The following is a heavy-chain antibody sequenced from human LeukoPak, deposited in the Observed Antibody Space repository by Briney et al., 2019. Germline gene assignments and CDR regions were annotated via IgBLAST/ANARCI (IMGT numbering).Heavy chain of an antibody. CDR3: ARAVGQLGGHFDY. J-gene: IGHJ4*02. D-gene: IGHD6-6*01. CDR1: GGSISSGGYY. V-gene: IGHV4-31*03. CDR2: IYYSGST. Sequence: SEPLSLTCTVSGGSISSGGYYWSWIRQHPGKGLEWIGYIYYSGSTYYNPSLKSRVTISVDTSKNQFSLKLSSVTAADTAVYYCARAVGQLGGHFDYWGQGTLVTVSS.